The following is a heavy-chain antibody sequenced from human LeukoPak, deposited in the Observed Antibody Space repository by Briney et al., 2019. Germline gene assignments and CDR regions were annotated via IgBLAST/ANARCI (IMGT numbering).Heavy chain of an antibody. J-gene: IGHJ2*01. V-gene: IGHV1-2*02. Sequence: GASVKVSCKASGYTFTGYYMHWVRQAPGQGLEWMGWINPNSGGTNYAQKFQGRVTMTRDTSISTAYMELSRLGSDDTAVYYCARDRGSSYYDSSGYYGWYFDLWGRGTLVTVSS. CDR2: INPNSGGT. D-gene: IGHD3-22*01. CDR1: GYTFTGYY. CDR3: ARDRGSSYYDSSGYYGWYFDL.